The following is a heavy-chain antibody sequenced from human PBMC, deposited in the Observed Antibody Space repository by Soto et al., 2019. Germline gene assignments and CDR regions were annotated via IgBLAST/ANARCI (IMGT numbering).Heavy chain of an antibody. Sequence: QLQLQESGSGLVKPSQTLSLTCAVSGGSISSGGFSGTWIRQPPGKGLEWIGYIYHSGNTYYNPSHKSRDTISVDRSKTQFSLKLSSVTAADTAVYYCARGPYDSGHYQYYYGMDVWGQGTTVTVSS. CDR3: ARGPYDSGHYQYYYGMDV. J-gene: IGHJ6*02. D-gene: IGHD3-10*01. CDR2: IYHSGNT. CDR1: GGSISSGGFS. V-gene: IGHV4-30-2*01.